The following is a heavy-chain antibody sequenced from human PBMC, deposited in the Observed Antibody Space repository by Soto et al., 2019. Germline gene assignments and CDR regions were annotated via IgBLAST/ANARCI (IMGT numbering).Heavy chain of an antibody. J-gene: IGHJ5*02. CDR3: AIRSSTYLNEVIFDP. CDR1: RYTFTSYD. D-gene: IGHD2-2*01. Sequence: QVQLVQSGAEVKRPGASVRVSCKASRYTFTSYDIFWVRQSPGQGLEWMGWIKTDSGDTHYAQNFQGRVTMTRDTSISTAYMELNNLVSDDTAVYYCAIRSSTYLNEVIFDPWGQGTLVTVSS. CDR2: IKTDSGDT. V-gene: IGHV1-2*02.